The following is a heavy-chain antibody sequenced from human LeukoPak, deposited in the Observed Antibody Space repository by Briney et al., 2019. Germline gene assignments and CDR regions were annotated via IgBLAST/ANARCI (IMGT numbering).Heavy chain of an antibody. CDR1: GYTFGDTW. CDR3: ATSYDMGWLIGY. V-gene: IGHV3-7*03. CDR2: IKQDGSEK. J-gene: IGHJ4*02. D-gene: IGHD3/OR15-3a*01. Sequence: PGGSLRLSCAASGYTFGDTWMNWVRQVPGQGLEWVANIKQDGSEKFYVASVKGRFTISRDNGKSSLYLQMNSLRAEDMALYYCATSYDMGWLIGYWGQGTLVTVSS.